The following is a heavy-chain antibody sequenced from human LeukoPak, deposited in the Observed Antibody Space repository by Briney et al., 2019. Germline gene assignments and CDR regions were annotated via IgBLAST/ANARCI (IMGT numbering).Heavy chain of an antibody. D-gene: IGHD6-6*01. V-gene: IGHV4-4*09. CDR2: IHASGPT. J-gene: IGHJ4*02. Sequence: PSETLSLTCTVSGGSISTYYWSWIRRPPGMGLEWIAYIHASGPTNYNPSLKSRITISVDTSKNQFSLKLSSVTAADTAVYYCARHDAGIAARPFDNWGRGTLVTVSS. CDR3: ARHDAGIAARPFDN. CDR1: GGSISTYY.